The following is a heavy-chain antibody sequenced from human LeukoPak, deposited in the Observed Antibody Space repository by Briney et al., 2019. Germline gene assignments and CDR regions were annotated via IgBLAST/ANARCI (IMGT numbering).Heavy chain of an antibody. D-gene: IGHD6-19*01. CDR3: AGLQWRREEYYGLDV. V-gene: IGHV4-39*01. CDR2: IYYSGDI. J-gene: IGHJ6*02. CDR1: GGSIRSSSYY. Sequence: SETLSLTCTVSGGSIRSSSYYWGWIRQPPGKGLEFVASIYYSGDIYYNPSLKSRVTISVDTSKNQVSLKLTSGTAADTAVYYCAGLQWRREEYYGLDVWGQGTTVTVSS.